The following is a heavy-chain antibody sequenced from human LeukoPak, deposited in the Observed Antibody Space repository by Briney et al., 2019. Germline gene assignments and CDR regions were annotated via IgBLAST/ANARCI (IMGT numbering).Heavy chain of an antibody. CDR3: ARDSMGVYGMDV. Sequence: SVKVSCKASGGTFSSYAISWVRQDPGQGLEWMGRIIPILGIANYAQKFQGRVTITADKSTSTAYMELSSLRSEDTAVYYCARDSMGVYGMDVWGQGTTVTVSS. V-gene: IGHV1-69*04. CDR2: IIPILGIA. J-gene: IGHJ6*02. CDR1: GGTFSSYA. D-gene: IGHD2-2*01.